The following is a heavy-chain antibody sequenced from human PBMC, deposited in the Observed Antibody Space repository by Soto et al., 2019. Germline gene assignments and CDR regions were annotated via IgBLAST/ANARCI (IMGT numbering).Heavy chain of an antibody. J-gene: IGHJ4*02. CDR1: GFTFSNYN. CDR2: ISSSSSYI. CDR3: AAETPVHPDYGGYPFFDY. Sequence: EVQLVESGGGLVKPGGSLRLSCAASGFTFSNYNMNWVRQAPGKGLEWVSYISSSSSYIYYADSVKGRFTISRDNAKNSLYLQMNSLRAEDTAVYSCAAETPVHPDYGGYPFFDYWGQGTLVTVSS. V-gene: IGHV3-21*01. D-gene: IGHD2-21*01.